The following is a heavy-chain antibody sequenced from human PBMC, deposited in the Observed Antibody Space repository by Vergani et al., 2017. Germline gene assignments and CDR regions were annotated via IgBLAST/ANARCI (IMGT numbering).Heavy chain of an antibody. Sequence: EVQLVESGGGLVQPGGSLRLSCAASGFTVSSNYMSWVRQAPGKGLEWVSVIYSGGSTYYADSVKGRFTISRDNSKNTLYLQMSSLRAEDTAVYYCARESYCGGDCYFDYWGQGTLVTGSS. CDR1: GFTVSSNY. D-gene: IGHD2-21*02. J-gene: IGHJ4*02. CDR3: ARESYCGGDCYFDY. V-gene: IGHV3-66*02. CDR2: IYSGGST.